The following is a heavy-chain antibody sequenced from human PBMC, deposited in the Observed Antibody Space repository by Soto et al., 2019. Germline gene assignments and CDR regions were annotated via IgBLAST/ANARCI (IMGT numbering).Heavy chain of an antibody. J-gene: IGHJ3*02. CDR2: IDPTDSYT. CDR3: ARQKRDAQGAYDI. Sequence: PGESLKISCKASGYSFTSYWINWVRQMPGKGLEWMGRIDPTDSYTNYSPSFQGHVTVSTDKSISTAYLQWSSLKASDTAMYYCARQKRDAQGAYDIWGQGTMVTVS. CDR1: GYSFTSYW. V-gene: IGHV5-10-1*01.